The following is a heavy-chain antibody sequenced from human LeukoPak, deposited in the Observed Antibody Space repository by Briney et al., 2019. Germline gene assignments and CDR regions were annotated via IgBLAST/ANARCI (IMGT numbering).Heavy chain of an antibody. Sequence: SVKVSCKASGGTFSSYTISWVRQAPGQGLEWMGRIIPILGIANYAQKFQGRVTITADKSTSTAYMELSSLRSEDTAVYYCARDIDIVVVPAAMGSWFDPWGQGTLVTVPS. CDR3: ARDIDIVVVPAAMGSWFDP. V-gene: IGHV1-69*04. CDR2: IIPILGIA. CDR1: GGTFSSYT. D-gene: IGHD2-2*01. J-gene: IGHJ5*02.